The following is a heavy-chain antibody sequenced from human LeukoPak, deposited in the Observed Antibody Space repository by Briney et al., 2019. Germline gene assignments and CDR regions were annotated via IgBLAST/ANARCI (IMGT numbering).Heavy chain of an antibody. J-gene: IGHJ5*02. D-gene: IGHD3-16*01. CDR2: NIPILGIA. V-gene: IGHV1-69*04. Sequence: ASVKVSCKASGGTFSSYAISWVRQAPGQGLEWMGRNIPILGIANYAQKFQGRVTITADKSTSTAYMELSRLRSDDTAFYYCARGGLFDPWGQGTLVTVSS. CDR3: ARGGLFDP. CDR1: GGTFSSYA.